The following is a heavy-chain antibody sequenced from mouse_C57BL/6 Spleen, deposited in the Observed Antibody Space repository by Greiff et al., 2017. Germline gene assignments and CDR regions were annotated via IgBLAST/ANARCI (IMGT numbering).Heavy chain of an antibody. CDR2: IDPEDGDT. CDR1: GFNIKDYY. CDR3: AYYGSSTFAY. J-gene: IGHJ3*01. Sequence: EVQLQQSGAELVRPGASVKLSCTASGFNIKDYYMHWVKQRPEQGLEWIGRIDPEDGDTEYAPKFQGKATMTADTSSNTAYLQLSSLTSEDTAVYYCAYYGSSTFAYWGQGTLVTVSA. D-gene: IGHD1-1*01. V-gene: IGHV14-1*01.